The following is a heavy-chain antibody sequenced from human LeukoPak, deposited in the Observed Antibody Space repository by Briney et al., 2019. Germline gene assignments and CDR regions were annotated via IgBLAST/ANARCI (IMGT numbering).Heavy chain of an antibody. CDR1: GFTFSDYY. D-gene: IGHD1-26*01. V-gene: IGHV3-11*04. CDR2: ISISGTYI. CDR3: ARDPYSGSYGSYYYYYMDV. J-gene: IGHJ6*03. Sequence: GGSLRLSCAASGFTFSDYYMSWIRQAPGKGLVWVSYISISGTYIFYADSVRVPFTTSKYTAKNSLYLQMNSLGPEDMTVFSCARDPYSGSYGSYYYYYMDVWGKGTTVTISS.